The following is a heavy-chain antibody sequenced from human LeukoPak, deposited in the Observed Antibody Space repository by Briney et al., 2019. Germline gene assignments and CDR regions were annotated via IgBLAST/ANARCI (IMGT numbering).Heavy chain of an antibody. CDR2: ISYDGSNK. D-gene: IGHD6-13*01. CDR1: GFSFSSYA. Sequence: GGSLRLSCAASGFSFSSYAMQWVRQAPGKGLEWVAVISYDGSNKYYADSVKGRFTISRDNSKNTLYLQMHSLRAEDTAIYYCVKDRSDNSSWYLGDYWGQGTLVAVSS. V-gene: IGHV3-30-3*01. CDR3: VKDRSDNSSWYLGDY. J-gene: IGHJ4*02.